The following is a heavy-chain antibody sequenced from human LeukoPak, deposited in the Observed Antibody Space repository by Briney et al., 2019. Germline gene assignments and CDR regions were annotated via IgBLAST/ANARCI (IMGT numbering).Heavy chain of an antibody. CDR1: GFTFSTYA. V-gene: IGHV3-48*02. CDR3: ARDRTARVPLGI. CDR2: ISSSSII. Sequence: GGSLRLSCAASGFTFSTYAMNWVRQAPGKGLEWVSYISSSSIIYYADSVKGRFTISRDNAKNSLYLQMNSLRDEDTAVYYCARDRTARVPLGIWGQGTLVTVSS. D-gene: IGHD6-6*01. J-gene: IGHJ4*02.